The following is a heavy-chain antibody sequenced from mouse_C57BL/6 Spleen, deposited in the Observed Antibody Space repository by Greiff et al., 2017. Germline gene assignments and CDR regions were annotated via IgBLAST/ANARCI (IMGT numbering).Heavy chain of an antibody. CDR1: GFTFSDYG. CDR2: ISSGSSTI. D-gene: IGHD6-5*01. CDR3: ARAYGQGYCARDY. J-gene: IGHJ4*01. Sequence: EVQVVESGGGLVKPGGSLKLSCAASGFTFSDYGMHWVRQAPEKGLEWVAYISSGSSTIYYADTVKGRFTISRDNAKNTLFLQMTSLRSEDTAMYYWARAYGQGYCARDYWGQGTSVTVSS. V-gene: IGHV5-17*01.